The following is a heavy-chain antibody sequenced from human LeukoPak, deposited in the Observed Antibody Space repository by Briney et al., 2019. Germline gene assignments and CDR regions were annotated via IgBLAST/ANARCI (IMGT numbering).Heavy chain of an antibody. CDR2: ISGSGGST. D-gene: IGHD2-15*01. Sequence: GGSLRLSCAASGFTFSTYAMSWVRQAPGKGLEWVSAISGSGGSTYYADSVKGRFTISRDNSKNTLYLQMNSLRAEDTAVYYCAKRYCSGGSCYSESSYYFDYWGQGTLVTVSS. V-gene: IGHV3-23*01. J-gene: IGHJ4*02. CDR3: AKRYCSGGSCYSESSYYFDY. CDR1: GFTFSTYA.